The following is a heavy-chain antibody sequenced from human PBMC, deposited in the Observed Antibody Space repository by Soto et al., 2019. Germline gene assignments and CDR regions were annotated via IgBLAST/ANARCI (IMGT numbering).Heavy chain of an antibody. CDR3: ARSPEY. V-gene: IGHV4-31*02. Sequence: KGLEWIGCIYYSGSTYYNPSLKTRVTISVDTSQNQFSLRLSSVFAADTAVHYCARSPEYRGQGTLVTVSS. CDR2: IYYSGST. J-gene: IGHJ4*02.